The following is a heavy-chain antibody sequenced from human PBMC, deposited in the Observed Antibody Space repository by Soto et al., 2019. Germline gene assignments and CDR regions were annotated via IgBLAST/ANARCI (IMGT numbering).Heavy chain of an antibody. D-gene: IGHD2-15*01. J-gene: IGHJ5*02. CDR3: ARDTHSAGGWFDT. Sequence: QVQLVQSGAEVKKPGSSVKVSCKASGGTSRSLSITWVRQAPGQGLEWMGGITPLSGIPNYPQKFQGRLTITADKSTGTAYLELSSLRSEDTAVYYCARDTHSAGGWFDTWGRGTLVTVSS. CDR1: GGTSRSLS. V-gene: IGHV1-69*17. CDR2: ITPLSGIP.